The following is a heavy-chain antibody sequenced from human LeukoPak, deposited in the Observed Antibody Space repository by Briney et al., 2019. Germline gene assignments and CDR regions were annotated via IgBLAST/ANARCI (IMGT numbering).Heavy chain of an antibody. J-gene: IGHJ4*02. CDR2: IKQDGSEK. V-gene: IGHV3-7*03. D-gene: IGHD7-27*01. CDR3: AKATSVVLGIGFY. CDR1: GFTFSAYW. Sequence: GGSLRLSCTTSGFTFSAYWMSWVRQAPGKGLEWVANIKQDGSEKYYVDSVKGRFTISRDNSKNTLYLQMNSLRAEDTAVYYCAKATSVVLGIGFYWGQGTLVTVSS.